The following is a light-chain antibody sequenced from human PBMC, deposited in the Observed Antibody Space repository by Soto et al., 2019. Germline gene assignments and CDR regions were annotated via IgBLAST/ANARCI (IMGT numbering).Light chain of an antibody. CDR1: HSVISY. CDR3: QQYGSSRFT. CDR2: DAS. V-gene: IGKV3-20*01. Sequence: EIVLTQSQATLSLSPGERATLSCRASHSVISYLAWYQQKPCQAPRLLIYDASNRATGIPDRFSGSGSGTDFTLTISRLEPEDFAVYYWQQYGSSRFTFGGGTKGDIK. J-gene: IGKJ4*01.